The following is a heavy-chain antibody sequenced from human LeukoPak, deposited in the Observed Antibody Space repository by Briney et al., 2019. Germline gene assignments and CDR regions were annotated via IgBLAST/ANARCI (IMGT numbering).Heavy chain of an antibody. V-gene: IGHV3-21*01. D-gene: IGHD4-23*01. CDR2: ISSSSSYI. CDR1: GFTFSSYS. Sequence: GGSLRLSCAASGFTFSSYSMNWVRQAPGKGLEWVSSISSSSSYIYYADSVRGRFTISRDNAKNSLYLQMNSLRAEDTAVYYCARDTGGNSGVDAFDIWGQGTMVTVSS. J-gene: IGHJ3*02. CDR3: ARDTGGNSGVDAFDI.